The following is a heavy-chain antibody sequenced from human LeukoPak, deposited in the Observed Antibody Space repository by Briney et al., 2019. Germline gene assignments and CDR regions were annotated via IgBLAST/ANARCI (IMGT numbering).Heavy chain of an antibody. J-gene: IGHJ1*01. CDR3: ASSDHSLPQYFHH. CDR1: GGSISNYY. V-gene: IGHV4-59*01. CDR2: IYYNGNT. D-gene: IGHD5-18*01. Sequence: ASETLSLTCTVSGGSISNYYWSWIRQPPGKGLEWIGYIYYNGNTNYNPSLKSRVTISVDTSKNQFSLKLSSVTAADTAVYYCASSDHSLPQYFHHWGQGTLVTVSS.